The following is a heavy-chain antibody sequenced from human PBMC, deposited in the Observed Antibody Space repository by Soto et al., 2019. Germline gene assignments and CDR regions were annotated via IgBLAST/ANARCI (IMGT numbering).Heavy chain of an antibody. J-gene: IGHJ4*02. Sequence: EVQLVESGGGLVQPGGSLRLSCEVSGFTFSSYWMHWVRQATGKGLVWVSRINPDGSTTSYADSVRGRFTISRDNADNTLYLEMNSLRAEDTAVYYCARVATGSYHFDQWGQGTLVTVSS. D-gene: IGHD3-10*01. V-gene: IGHV3-74*01. CDR1: GFTFSSYW. CDR3: ARVATGSYHFDQ. CDR2: INPDGSTT.